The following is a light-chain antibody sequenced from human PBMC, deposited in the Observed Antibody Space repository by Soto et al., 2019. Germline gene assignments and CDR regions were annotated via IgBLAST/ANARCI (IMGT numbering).Light chain of an antibody. J-gene: IGKJ1*01. CDR1: QAIDSW. Sequence: DIQMTQSPSAVSASMGDRVTITCRASQAIDSWLAWYQQKPGEAPKLLIFTGSLLHSGVPPRFSGSGSGTEFTLTISSPQPDHLATYFCQQDNHYSTFGQGTKVDI. CDR2: TGS. CDR3: QQDNHYST. V-gene: IGKV1-12*01.